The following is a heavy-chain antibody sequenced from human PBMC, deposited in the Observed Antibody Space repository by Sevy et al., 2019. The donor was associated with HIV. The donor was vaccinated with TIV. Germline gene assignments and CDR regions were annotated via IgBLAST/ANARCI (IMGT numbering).Heavy chain of an antibody. Sequence: GVSLRLSCAASEFTFSRYAMSWVRQAPGKGLEWVSAISGSGGSTYYADSVKGRFTISRDNSKNTLYLQMNSLRAEDTAVYYCAKGGTNYYGMDVWGLGTTVTVSS. V-gene: IGHV3-23*01. CDR3: AKGGTNYYGMDV. CDR2: ISGSGGST. J-gene: IGHJ6*02. D-gene: IGHD6-25*01. CDR1: EFTFSRYA.